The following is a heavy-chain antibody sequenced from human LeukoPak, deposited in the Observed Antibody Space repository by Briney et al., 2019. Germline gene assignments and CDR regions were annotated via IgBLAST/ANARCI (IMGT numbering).Heavy chain of an antibody. CDR1: GFNSEDHA. CDR2: IYWSSSGT. V-gene: IGHV3-9*02. CDR3: AKEGFDS. Sequence: GRSLRLSCVVSGFNSEDHAMHWVRQAPGKGLEWVSGIYWSSSGTGYADSVKGRFTVSRDNSKNTLYLQMNSLRAEDTAVYYCAKEGFDSWGQGTLVTVSS. J-gene: IGHJ4*02.